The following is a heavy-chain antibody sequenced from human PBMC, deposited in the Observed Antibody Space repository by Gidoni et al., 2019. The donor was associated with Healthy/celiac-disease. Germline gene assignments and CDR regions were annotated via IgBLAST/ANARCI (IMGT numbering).Heavy chain of an antibody. V-gene: IGHV3-48*03. Sequence: EVQLVESGAGLVQPGGSLRLTCAASGLPFSSYELNWVGQAPGKGLEWVSYISRSVSTIYDADAVKGRFTISRDNAKNSLYLQMNSLRAEDTAVYYCAPARGDPGDYFDYWGQGTLVTVSS. CDR2: ISRSVSTI. J-gene: IGHJ4*02. CDR1: GLPFSSYE. CDR3: APARGDPGDYFDY. D-gene: IGHD3-10*01.